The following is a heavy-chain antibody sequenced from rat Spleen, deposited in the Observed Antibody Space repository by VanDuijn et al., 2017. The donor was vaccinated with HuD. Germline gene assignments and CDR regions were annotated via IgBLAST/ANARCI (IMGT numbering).Heavy chain of an antibody. D-gene: IGHD1-9*01. J-gene: IGHJ2*01. CDR1: GFSLGTYN. Sequence: QVQLKETGPDLVQLTQTLSITCTVSGFSLGTYNVHWVRQPPGKGLEWMGGIWGDGSTNYNSLLKSRLSISRDISKSQVFLKMNSLQTEDTATYYCARETMGVTPLIDHWGQGVMVTVSS. V-gene: IGHV2-1*01. CDR3: ARETMGVTPLIDH. CDR2: IWGDGST.